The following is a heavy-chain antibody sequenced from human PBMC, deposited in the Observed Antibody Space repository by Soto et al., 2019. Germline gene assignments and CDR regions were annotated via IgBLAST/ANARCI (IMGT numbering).Heavy chain of an antibody. Sequence: GGSLRLSCAASGFSVSSYGMSWVRQAPGKGLKWISAFSGGGGGTDYAASVKGRFTISRDDSKNTLFLQMSSLRADDTAVYYCAKHMTAYGPRALDSWGQGTLVTVSS. CDR3: AKHMTAYGPRALDS. CDR1: GFSVSSYG. J-gene: IGHJ4*02. D-gene: IGHD2-21*02. V-gene: IGHV3-23*01. CDR2: FSGGGGGT.